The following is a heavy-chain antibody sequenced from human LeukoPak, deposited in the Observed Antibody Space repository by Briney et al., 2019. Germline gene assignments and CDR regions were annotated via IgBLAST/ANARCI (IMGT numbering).Heavy chain of an antibody. D-gene: IGHD3-3*01. J-gene: IGHJ6*03. CDR2: ISSSSTYI. CDR1: GFIFSSYS. Sequence: GGSLRLSCAASGFIFSSYSMNWVRQAPGKGLEWVSSISSSSTYIYYADSVKGRFTISRDNAKNTLYLQMNSLRAEDTAVYYCARDYDRYYMDVWGKGTTVTISS. V-gene: IGHV3-21*01. CDR3: ARDYDRYYMDV.